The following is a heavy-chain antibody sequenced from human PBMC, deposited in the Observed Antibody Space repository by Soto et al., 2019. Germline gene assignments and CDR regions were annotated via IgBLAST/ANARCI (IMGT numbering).Heavy chain of an antibody. Sequence: SETLSLTCAVYSGSLSGYYWSWIRQPPGKGLEWIGEINDSGSTNYNPSLKSRVTISLDTSKNQFSLKLSSVTAADTAVYYCARDTGRRAYSPSSWATNGWGQGTLVTLSS. CDR2: INDSGST. D-gene: IGHD6-6*01. J-gene: IGHJ4*02. CDR3: ARDTGRRAYSPSSWATNG. V-gene: IGHV4-34*01. CDR1: SGSLSGYY.